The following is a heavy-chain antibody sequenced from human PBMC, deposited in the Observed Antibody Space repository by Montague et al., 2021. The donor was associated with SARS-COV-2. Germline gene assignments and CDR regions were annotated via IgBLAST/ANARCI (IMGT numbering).Heavy chain of an antibody. Sequence: TLSLTCTVSGGSISSGDYYWSWIRQPAGRTLEWIGRIYTTGSTSYNPSLKSRVTISVDTSKNQFSLKLSSVTAADTAVYYCATDAWATGTGFFDNWGPGTLATGSS. CDR1: GGSISSGDYY. J-gene: IGHJ4*02. V-gene: IGHV4-61*02. D-gene: IGHD1-1*01. CDR2: IYTTGST. CDR3: ATDAWATGTGFFDN.